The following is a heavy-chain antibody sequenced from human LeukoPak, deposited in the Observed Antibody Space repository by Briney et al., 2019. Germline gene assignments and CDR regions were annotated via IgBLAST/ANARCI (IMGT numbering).Heavy chain of an antibody. CDR3: AKDEEAYCGGDCYSWRPAVGY. CDR1: GFTFNKYG. D-gene: IGHD2-21*02. J-gene: IGHJ4*02. Sequence: PGGSLRLSCAASGFTFNKYGIHWVRQAPGKGLEWVAVISYDGRNEYYADSVKGRFTISRDNSKNTLTLQMNSLRTEDTAVYYCAKDEEAYCGGDCYSWRPAVGYWGQGTLVSVSS. V-gene: IGHV3-30*18. CDR2: ISYDGRNE.